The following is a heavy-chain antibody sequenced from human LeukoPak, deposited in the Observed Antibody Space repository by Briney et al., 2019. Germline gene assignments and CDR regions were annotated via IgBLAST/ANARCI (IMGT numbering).Heavy chain of an antibody. CDR1: GFTFSSYS. J-gene: IGHJ6*03. Sequence: GGSLRLSCAASGFTFSSYSMNWVRQAPGKGLEWVSSISSSSSYIYYADSVKGRFTISRDNAKNSLFLQMNSLRAEDTAVYYCARVLRYCSGGNCYSGGLGYMDVWGKGTTVTISS. D-gene: IGHD2-15*01. CDR2: ISSSSSYI. V-gene: IGHV3-21*04. CDR3: ARVLRYCSGGNCYSGGLGYMDV.